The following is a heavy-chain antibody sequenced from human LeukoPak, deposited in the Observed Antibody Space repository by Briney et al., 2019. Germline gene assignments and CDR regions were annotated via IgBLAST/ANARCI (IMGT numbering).Heavy chain of an antibody. CDR1: GGSISSSSHY. J-gene: IGHJ6*03. Sequence: SETLSLTCTVSGGSISSSSHYWGWIRQSPGKGLEWIGSMYYSGGTHYNPSLKSRVTISVDTSKNQFSLKLSSVTAADTAVYYCAREIPLGYYYMDAWGKGTTVTVSS. CDR3: AREIPLGYYYMDA. V-gene: IGHV4-39*07. CDR2: MYYSGGT. D-gene: IGHD2-21*01.